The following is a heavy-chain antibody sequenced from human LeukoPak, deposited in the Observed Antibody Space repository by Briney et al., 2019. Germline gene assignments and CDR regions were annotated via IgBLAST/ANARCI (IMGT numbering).Heavy chain of an antibody. D-gene: IGHD3-3*01. V-gene: IGHV3-11*04. J-gene: IGHJ3*02. CDR2: ISSSGHII. Sequence: GGSLRLSCAASGFTFSDYYMSWIRQAPGKGLQWVSYISSSGHIIYYADSVKGRFTISRDNAKNSLYLQVNSLRAEDTAVYYCARDFGMNGAPGAFDIWGQGTMVTVSS. CDR3: ARDFGMNGAPGAFDI. CDR1: GFTFSDYY.